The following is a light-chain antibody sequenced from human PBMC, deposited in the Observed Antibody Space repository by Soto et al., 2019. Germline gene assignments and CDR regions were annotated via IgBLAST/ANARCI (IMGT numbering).Light chain of an antibody. J-gene: IGKJ1*01. Sequence: IQLTQSPSSLAASAAYRVTIACRASQSISSYLTWYHQNPGKAPKLLIYAASSLQSGVPARFSGSGSGTDFTLTISCLQSEEFATYYCQQYYSYPWTFGQGTKVDIK. CDR2: AAS. CDR3: QQYYSYPWT. CDR1: QSISSY. V-gene: IGKV1-39*01.